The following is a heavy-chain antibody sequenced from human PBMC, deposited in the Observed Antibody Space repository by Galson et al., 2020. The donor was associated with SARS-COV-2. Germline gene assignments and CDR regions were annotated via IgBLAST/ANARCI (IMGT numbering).Heavy chain of an antibody. CDR3: AREGNDGRGFDY. D-gene: IGHD5-12*01. J-gene: IGHJ4*02. Sequence: GESLKISCAASGFNVSYYDIHWVRLGTRRGLKWVSRLGTIGDTFYLGSVMGRFTISRENAKNSLYLQMNNLRAGDTAIYFCAREGNDGRGFDYWGQGTLVTVSS. V-gene: IGHV3-13*01. CDR1: GFNVSYYD. CDR2: LGTIGDT.